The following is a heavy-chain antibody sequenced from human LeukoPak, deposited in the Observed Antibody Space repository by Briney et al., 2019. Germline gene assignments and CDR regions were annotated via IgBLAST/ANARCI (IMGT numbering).Heavy chain of an antibody. CDR2: IYYSGST. J-gene: IGHJ5*02. CDR1: GGSISSYY. Sequence: NAPETLSLTCTVSGGSISSYYWSWIRQPPGKGLEWIGYIYYSGSTNYNPSLKSRVTISVDTSKNQFSLKLSSVTAADTAVYYCARVYCSGGSCFFDNWFDPWGQGTLVTVSS. V-gene: IGHV4-59*01. D-gene: IGHD2-15*01. CDR3: ARVYCSGGSCFFDNWFDP.